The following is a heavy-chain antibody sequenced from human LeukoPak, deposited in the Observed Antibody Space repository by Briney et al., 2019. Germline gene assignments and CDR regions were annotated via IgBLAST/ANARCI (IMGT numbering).Heavy chain of an antibody. D-gene: IGHD2-21*02. CDR2: INPNSGGT. CDR1: GYTFTFYY. J-gene: IGHJ3*02. CDR3: ARGGGKVVTAIIDAFDI. Sequence: ASVTVSFTASGYTFTFYYMHWVRQAPGQGLEWMGWINPNSGGTNYAQKFQGRVTMTRDTSISTDYMELRRLRSDDTAVYYFARGGGKVVTAIIDAFDIWGQGTMVTVSS. V-gene: IGHV1-2*02.